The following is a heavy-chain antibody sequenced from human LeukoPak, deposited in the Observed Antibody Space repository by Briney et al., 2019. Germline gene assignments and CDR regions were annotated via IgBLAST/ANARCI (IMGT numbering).Heavy chain of an antibody. D-gene: IGHD2-21*01. J-gene: IGHJ4*02. CDR2: IYIDGSI. V-gene: IGHV3-53*01. CDR1: GFTVSSNY. CDR3: ARIRGDWYFDY. Sequence: GGSLRLSCAAPGFTVSSNYMGWVRQAPGEGLEWVSAIYIDGSIYYADSVKGRFTISRDNSKNTLYLQMNSLRAEDTAVYYCARIRGDWYFDYWGQGTLVTVSS.